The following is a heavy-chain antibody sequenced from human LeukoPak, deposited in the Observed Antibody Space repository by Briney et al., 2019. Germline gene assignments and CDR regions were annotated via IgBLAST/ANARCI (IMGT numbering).Heavy chain of an antibody. V-gene: IGHV3-74*01. CDR2: INSDGSST. CDR1: GFTFSAYW. J-gene: IGHJ4*02. CDR3: ARVATTSSKWSLDY. Sequence: GGSLRLSCAASGFTFSAYWMHWVRQSPGKGLVWVSRINSDGSSTDYADSVKGRFTISRDIAKSTLYLQMNSLRAEDTAVYYCARVATTSSKWSLDYXXQGXLVTVSS. D-gene: IGHD2-2*01.